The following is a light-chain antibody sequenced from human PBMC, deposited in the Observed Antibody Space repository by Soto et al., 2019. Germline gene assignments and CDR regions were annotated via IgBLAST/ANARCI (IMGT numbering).Light chain of an antibody. J-gene: IGLJ3*02. CDR1: SSDVGGYNH. CDR2: DVS. Sequence: QSALTQPASVSGSPGQSITISCTGTSSDVGGYNHVSWYQQHPGKAPKLMIYDVSNRPSGVSNRFSGSKSGNTASLTISGLQAEDEADYYCSSYTSSSTLEDWVFGGGTKVTVL. V-gene: IGLV2-14*01. CDR3: SSYTSSSTLEDWV.